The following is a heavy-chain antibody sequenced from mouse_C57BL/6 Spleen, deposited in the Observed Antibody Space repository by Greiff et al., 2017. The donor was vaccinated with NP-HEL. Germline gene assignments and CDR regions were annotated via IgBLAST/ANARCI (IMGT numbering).Heavy chain of an antibody. CDR1: GFTFSDYG. V-gene: IGHV5-17*01. Sequence: EVQGVESGGGLVKPGGSLKLSCAASGFTFSDYGMHWVRQAPEKGLEWVAYISSGSSTIYYVDTVKGRFTLSSGNAKNTLFLQMTRLRSEDTAMYYCARGTWSNPDYWGQGTTLTVSS. CDR3: ARGTWSNPDY. CDR2: ISSGSSTI. J-gene: IGHJ2*01. D-gene: IGHD2-5*01.